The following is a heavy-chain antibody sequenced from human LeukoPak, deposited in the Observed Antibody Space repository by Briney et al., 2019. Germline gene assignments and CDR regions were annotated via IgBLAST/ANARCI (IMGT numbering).Heavy chain of an antibody. CDR3: ARRNGHTWDVGNWFDP. CDR2: ISYNGIT. Sequence: SETLSLTCSLSGDSLRTNNYFWAWIRQPPGMGLEWIGSISYNGITYYNPFLTSRAVVSVDPSKNQFSLNLNSVTAADTAVYYCARRNGHTWDVGNWFDPWGQGTLVTVSS. J-gene: IGHJ5*02. V-gene: IGHV4-39*01. CDR1: GDSLRTNNYF. D-gene: IGHD5-24*01.